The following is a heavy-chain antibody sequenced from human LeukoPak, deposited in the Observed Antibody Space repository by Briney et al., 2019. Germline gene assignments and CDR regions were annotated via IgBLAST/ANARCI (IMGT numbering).Heavy chain of an antibody. Sequence: PGGSLRLSCAASGFTFSSYSMSWVRQAPGKGLEWVSVIYSGGCTYYADSVKGRFTISRDNSKNTLYLQMNSLRAEDTAVYYCARDQTHTEFDSWGQGTLVTVSS. CDR1: GFTFSSYS. CDR3: ARDQTHTEFDS. CDR2: IYSGGCT. V-gene: IGHV3-66*01. D-gene: IGHD1-14*01. J-gene: IGHJ4*02.